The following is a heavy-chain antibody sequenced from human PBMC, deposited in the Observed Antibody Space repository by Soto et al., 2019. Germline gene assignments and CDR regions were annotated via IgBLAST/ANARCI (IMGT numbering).Heavy chain of an antibody. CDR1: GFVFGSYW. Sequence: EVQLVESGGGLVQPGGSLRLSCAASGFVFGSYWMTWVRQAPGKGLEWVANIKQDGTEKYYVDSVKGRFTISRDNAKNSLYLQKNSLRAEDTALHYCGGGGGWLITGWGQGTLVTVSS. CDR2: IKQDGTEK. V-gene: IGHV3-7*03. CDR3: GGGGGWLITG. J-gene: IGHJ4*02. D-gene: IGHD3-9*01.